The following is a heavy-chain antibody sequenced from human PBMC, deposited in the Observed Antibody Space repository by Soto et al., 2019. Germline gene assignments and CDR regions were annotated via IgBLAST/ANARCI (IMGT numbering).Heavy chain of an antibody. V-gene: IGHV1-69*13. D-gene: IGHD4-17*01. CDR3: ARATTVVTHGAFDI. J-gene: IGHJ3*02. CDR1: GGTFSSYA. Sequence: SVKVSCKASGGTFSSYAISWVRQAPGQGLEWMGGIIPIFGTANYAQKFQGRVTITADESTSTAYMELSSLRSEDTAVYYCARATTVVTHGAFDIWGQGTMVTVS. CDR2: IIPIFGTA.